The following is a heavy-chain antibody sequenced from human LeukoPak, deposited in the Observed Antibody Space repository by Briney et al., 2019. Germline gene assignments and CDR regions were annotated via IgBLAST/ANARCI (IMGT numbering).Heavy chain of an antibody. CDR3: ARGRGLSHWFDP. D-gene: IGHD5-12*01. Sequence: GGSLRLSCAASGFTFSSYSMNWVRQAPGKGLGWVSSISSSSSYIYYADSVKGRFTISRDNAKNSLYLQMNSLRAEDTAVYYCARGRGLSHWFDPWGQGTLVTVSS. CDR2: ISSSSSYI. CDR1: GFTFSSYS. V-gene: IGHV3-21*04. J-gene: IGHJ5*02.